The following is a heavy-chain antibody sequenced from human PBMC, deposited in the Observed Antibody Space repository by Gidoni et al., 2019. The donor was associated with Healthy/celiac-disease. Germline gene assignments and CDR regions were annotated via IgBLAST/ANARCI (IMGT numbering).Heavy chain of an antibody. D-gene: IGHD3-3*01. V-gene: IGHV4-39*01. J-gene: IGHJ4*02. Sequence: QLQLQESGPGLVKPSETLSLTCTVSGGSISSSSYYWGWIRQPPGKGLEWIGSIYYSGSTYYNPSLKSRVTISVDTSKNQFSLKLSSVTAADTAVYYCARRPYDFWSGYYDAPDYWGQGTLVTVSS. CDR3: ARRPYDFWSGYYDAPDY. CDR2: IYYSGST. CDR1: GGSISSSSYY.